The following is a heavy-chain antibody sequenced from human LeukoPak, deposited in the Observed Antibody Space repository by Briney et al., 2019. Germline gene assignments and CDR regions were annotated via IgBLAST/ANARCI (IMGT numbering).Heavy chain of an antibody. J-gene: IGHJ4*02. CDR2: MNPNSGNT. Sequence: ASVKVSCKASGYTFTSYDINWVRQATGQGLEWMGWMNPNSGNTGYAQRFQGRVTITWNTSISTAYMELSSLRSEDTAVYYCARAGDTAMVYWGQGTLVTVSS. CDR3: ARAGDTAMVY. CDR1: GYTFTSYD. V-gene: IGHV1-8*03. D-gene: IGHD5-18*01.